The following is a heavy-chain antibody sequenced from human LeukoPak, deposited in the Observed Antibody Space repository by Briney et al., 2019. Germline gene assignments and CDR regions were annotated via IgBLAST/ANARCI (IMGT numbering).Heavy chain of an antibody. Sequence: ASVKVSCKASGYTFTSYGISWVRQAPGQGLEWMGWISAYNGNTNYAQKLQGRVTMTTDTSTSTAYLELRSLRSDDTAVYYCARVNPTPPPDDYWGQGTLVTVSS. CDR2: ISAYNGNT. CDR1: GYTFTSYG. V-gene: IGHV1-18*01. J-gene: IGHJ4*02. CDR3: ARVNPTPPPDDY.